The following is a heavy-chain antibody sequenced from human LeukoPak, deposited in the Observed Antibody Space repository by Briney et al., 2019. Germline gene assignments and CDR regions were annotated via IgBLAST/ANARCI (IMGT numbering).Heavy chain of an antibody. CDR1: GFSFDDYA. Sequence: GGSLRLSCAVSGFSFDDYAMHWVRQAPGKGLEWVSGISWNSGSIGYADSVKGRFTISRDNAKNSLYLQMNSLRAEDTALYYCAKDIVEYYDSSGQTPFDYWGQGTLVTVSS. D-gene: IGHD3-22*01. CDR2: ISWNSGSI. J-gene: IGHJ4*02. V-gene: IGHV3-9*01. CDR3: AKDIVEYYDSSGQTPFDY.